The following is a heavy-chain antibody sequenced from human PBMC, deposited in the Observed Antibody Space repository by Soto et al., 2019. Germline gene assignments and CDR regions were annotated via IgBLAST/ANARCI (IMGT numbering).Heavy chain of an antibody. Sequence: GGSLRLSCAASGFTFSSYAMSWVRQAPGKGLEWVSAISGSGGSTYYADSVKGRFTISRDNSKNTLYLQMNSLRAEDTAVYYCAKVRRGYYDILTGPYGMDVWGQGTTVTVSS. CDR1: GFTFSSYA. CDR3: AKVRRGYYDILTGPYGMDV. CDR2: ISGSGGST. D-gene: IGHD3-9*01. J-gene: IGHJ6*02. V-gene: IGHV3-23*01.